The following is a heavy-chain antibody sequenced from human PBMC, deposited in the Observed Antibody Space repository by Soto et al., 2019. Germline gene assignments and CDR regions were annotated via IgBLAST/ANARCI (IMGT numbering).Heavy chain of an antibody. CDR1: GGSISSYY. D-gene: IGHD3-10*01. V-gene: IGHV4-59*01. CDR2: IYYSGST. Sequence: QVQLQESGPGLVKPSETLSLTCTVSGGSISSYYWSWIRQPPGKGLEWIGYIYYSGSTNYNPSLKSRLTTSVDTSKNQFALKLSSVTAADTAVYYRARVRPGSLEGFDYWGQGTLVTVSS. J-gene: IGHJ4*02. CDR3: ARVRPGSLEGFDY.